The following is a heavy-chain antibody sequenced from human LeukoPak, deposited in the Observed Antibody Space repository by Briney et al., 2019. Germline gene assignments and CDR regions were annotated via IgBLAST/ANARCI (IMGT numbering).Heavy chain of an antibody. CDR3: ARISSGWTQLNWFDP. J-gene: IGHJ5*02. CDR1: GGSISSSSYY. D-gene: IGHD6-19*01. CDR2: IYYSGST. V-gene: IGHV4-39*01. Sequence: SETLSLTCTVSGGSISSSSYYWGWLRQPPGKGLEWIGSIYYSGSTYYNPSLKSRVTISVDTSKNQFSLKLSSVTAADTAVYYCARISSGWTQLNWFDPWGQGTLVTVSS.